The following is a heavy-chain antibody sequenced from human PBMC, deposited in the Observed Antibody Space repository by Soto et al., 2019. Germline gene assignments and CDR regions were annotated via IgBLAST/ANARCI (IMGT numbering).Heavy chain of an antibody. CDR3: AKDWPMYYYDCSGLFDY. V-gene: IGHV3-30*18. D-gene: IGHD3-22*01. Sequence: QVQLVESGGGVVQPGRSLRLSCAASGFTFSSYGMHWVHQAPGKGLEWVAVISYDGSKKYYVDSVKGRFTISRDNSKNTLFLQMNSLRAEDTAVYYCAKDWPMYYYDCSGLFDYWGQGTLVTVSS. CDR1: GFTFSSYG. J-gene: IGHJ4*02. CDR2: ISYDGSKK.